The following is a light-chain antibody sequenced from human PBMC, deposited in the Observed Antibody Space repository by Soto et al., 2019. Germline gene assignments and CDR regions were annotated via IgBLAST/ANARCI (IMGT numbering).Light chain of an antibody. Sequence: QSVLTQPASVSGSPGQSITISCTGTSSDVGGYDYISWYQQHPGKAPKLMIYDVSNRPSGVSNRFSGSKSGNTASLPISRLQAGDEADYYRGAYTSSSRPPYVFGPGTKGTVL. J-gene: IGLJ1*01. CDR2: DVS. V-gene: IGLV2-14*01. CDR1: SSDVGGYDY. CDR3: GAYTSSSRPPYV.